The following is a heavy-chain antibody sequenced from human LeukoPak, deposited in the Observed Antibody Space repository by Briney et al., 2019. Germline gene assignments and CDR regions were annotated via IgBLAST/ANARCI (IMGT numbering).Heavy chain of an antibody. Sequence: SETLSLTCTVSGVSISGSYWSWIRQPPGKGLEWIGYIYYSGSTNYNPSLKSRVTISVDTSKNQFSLKVRSVTAADTAVYYCARFKSGPGCSSASCTDFDYWGQGTLVTVSS. V-gene: IGHV4-59*08. J-gene: IGHJ4*02. CDR2: IYYSGST. CDR1: GVSISGSY. D-gene: IGHD2-2*01. CDR3: ARFKSGPGCSSASCTDFDY.